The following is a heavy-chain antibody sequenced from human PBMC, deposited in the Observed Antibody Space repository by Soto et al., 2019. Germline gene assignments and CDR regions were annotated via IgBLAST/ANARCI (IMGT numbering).Heavy chain of an antibody. D-gene: IGHD6-19*01. J-gene: IGHJ4*02. CDR2: INAGNGNT. V-gene: IGHV1-3*05. CDR1: GYTFTSYA. CDR3: ARAVAVPAHSDY. Sequence: QVQLVQSGAEEKKPGASVKVSCKASGYTFTSYAMHWVRQAPGQRLEWMGWINAGNGNTKYSQKFQGRVTITRDTPASTAYMELSSPRSEYTAVYYCARAVAVPAHSDYWGQGTLVTVSS.